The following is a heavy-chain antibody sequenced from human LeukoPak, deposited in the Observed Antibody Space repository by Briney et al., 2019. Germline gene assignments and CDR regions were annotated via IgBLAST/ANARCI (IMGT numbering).Heavy chain of an antibody. Sequence: SQTLSLTCAVSGGSISSADFYWSWIRQHPGKGLEWIDFIYYSGSAYYNPSLKSRVSISIDTSKNQFSLTLNSVTAADTAVYYCARGSDFFDYWGQGTLVTVSS. J-gene: IGHJ4*02. V-gene: IGHV4-31*11. CDR3: ARGSDFFDY. CDR1: GGSISSADFY. CDR2: IYYSGSA.